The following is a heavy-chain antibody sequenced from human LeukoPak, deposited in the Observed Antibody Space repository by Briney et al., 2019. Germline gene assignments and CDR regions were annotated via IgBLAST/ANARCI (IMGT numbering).Heavy chain of an antibody. V-gene: IGHV4-39*07. CDR2: IYYSWST. J-gene: IGHJ5*02. Sequence: SETLSLTCTVSGGSIGSSTYYWGWIRQPPGKGLEWIGSIYYSWSTYYNPSLKSRVTISVDTSKNQFSLKLSSVTAADTAVYYCARSPSGYYLGRFDPWGQGTLVTVSS. CDR3: ARSPSGYYLGRFDP. CDR1: GGSIGSSTYY. D-gene: IGHD3-22*01.